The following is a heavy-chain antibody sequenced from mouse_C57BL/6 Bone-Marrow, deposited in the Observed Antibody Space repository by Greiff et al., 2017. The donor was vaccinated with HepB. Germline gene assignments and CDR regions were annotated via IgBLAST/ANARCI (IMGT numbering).Heavy chain of an antibody. CDR3: ATLRDYAMDY. Sequence: VQLQESGAELARPGASVKLSCKASGYTFISYGISWVKQRTGQGLEWIGEIYPRSGNTYYNEKFKGKATLTADKSSSTAYMELRSLTSEDSAVYFCATLRDYAMDYWGQGTSVTVSS. J-gene: IGHJ4*01. CDR2: IYPRSGNT. D-gene: IGHD1-1*01. CDR1: GYTFISYG. V-gene: IGHV1-81*01.